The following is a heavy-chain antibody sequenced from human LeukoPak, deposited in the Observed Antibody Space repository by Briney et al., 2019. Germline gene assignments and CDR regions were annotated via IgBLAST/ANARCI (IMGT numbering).Heavy chain of an antibody. CDR1: GASITNDDYY. CDR3: ARRAPFSNWFDP. V-gene: IGHV4-31*03. D-gene: IGHD2-2*01. J-gene: IGHJ5*02. Sequence: PSQTLSLTCTVSGASITNDDYYWSWIRQHPGKGLEWIGYIYFSGSTYYNPTLKNRASVSVDTSKSQFSLRLTSVTAADTAVYYCARRAPFSNWFDPWGQGTLVIVSS. CDR2: IYFSGST.